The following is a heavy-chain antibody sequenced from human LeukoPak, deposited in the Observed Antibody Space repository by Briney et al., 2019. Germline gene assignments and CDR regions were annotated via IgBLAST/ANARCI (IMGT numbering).Heavy chain of an antibody. CDR2: ISYDGSNK. J-gene: IGHJ1*01. D-gene: IGHD6-19*01. CDR3: AKETLRIVAGTTIRAEYFQH. Sequence: GGSLRLSCAAPGFTFSSYGMHWVRQAPGKGLEWVAVISYDGSNKYYADSVKGRFTISRDNSKNTLYLQMNSLRAEDTAVYYCAKETLRIVAGTTIRAEYFQHWGQGTLVTVSS. CDR1: GFTFSSYG. V-gene: IGHV3-30*18.